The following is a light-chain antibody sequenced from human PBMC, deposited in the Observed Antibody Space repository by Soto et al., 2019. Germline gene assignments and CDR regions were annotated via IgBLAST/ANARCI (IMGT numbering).Light chain of an antibody. Sequence: DIEMTQSPSSLSASVGDRVTITCRASQTIWSYLNCYQQKPGKAPKLLIDTTSTLQSGVPSRFSGSGYGTDFTLTISTLQPEDFATYYCQQSYNTPLTFGPGTNVDV. CDR1: QTIWSY. J-gene: IGKJ3*01. CDR2: TTS. CDR3: QQSYNTPLT. V-gene: IGKV1-39*01.